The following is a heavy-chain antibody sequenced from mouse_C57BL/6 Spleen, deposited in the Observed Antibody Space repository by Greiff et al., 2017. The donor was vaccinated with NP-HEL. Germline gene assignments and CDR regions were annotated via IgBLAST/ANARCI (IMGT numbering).Heavy chain of an antibody. CDR3: ARGENYYGSSYYFDY. D-gene: IGHD1-1*01. CDR1: GYTFTSYW. Sequence: VQLQQSGAELVKPGASVKLSCKASGYTFTSYWMQWVKQRPGQGLEWIGEIDPSDSYTNYNQKFKGKATLTVDTSSSTAYMQLSSLTSEDSAVYYCARGENYYGSSYYFDYWGQSTTLTVSS. CDR2: IDPSDSYT. J-gene: IGHJ2*01. V-gene: IGHV1-50*01.